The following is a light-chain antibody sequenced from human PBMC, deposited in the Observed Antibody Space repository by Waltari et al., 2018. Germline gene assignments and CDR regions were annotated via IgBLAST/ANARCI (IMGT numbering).Light chain of an antibody. CDR3: QQYFSYPLT. V-gene: IGKV1-8*01. J-gene: IGKJ4*01. Sequence: AIRMTQSPSSFSASTGDRVTSTCRAKEGITSYLAWYQQKPGKAPKLLIYAASTLHSGVPSRFSGSGSGTDFTLTISCLQSEDFATYYCQQYFSYPLTFGGGTEVEIK. CDR1: EGITSY. CDR2: AAS.